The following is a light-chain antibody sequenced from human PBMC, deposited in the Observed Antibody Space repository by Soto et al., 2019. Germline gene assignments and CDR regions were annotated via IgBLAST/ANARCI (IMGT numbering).Light chain of an antibody. V-gene: IGKV3D-15*01. CDR3: QQYNNWPAIT. Sequence: ESVLTQSPGTLSLSPGERATLSCRAIQSVSSNYLAWYQQKPGQAPRLLIYGASTRATGVPARFSGSGSGTEFTLTISSLQSEDFAVYYCQQYNNWPAITFGQGTRLEIK. CDR1: QSVSSN. J-gene: IGKJ5*01. CDR2: GAS.